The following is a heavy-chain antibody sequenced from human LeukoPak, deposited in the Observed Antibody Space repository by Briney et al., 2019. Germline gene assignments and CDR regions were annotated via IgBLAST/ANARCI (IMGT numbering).Heavy chain of an antibody. Sequence: SVKVSCKVSGGTFSSYAISWVRQAPGQGLEWMGGIILIFGTANYAQKFQGRVTITTDESTSTAYMELSSLRSEDTAVYYCARVAAAGEYYFDYWGQGTLVTVSS. CDR3: ARVAAAGEYYFDY. CDR2: IILIFGTA. J-gene: IGHJ4*02. CDR1: GGTFSSYA. D-gene: IGHD6-13*01. V-gene: IGHV1-69*05.